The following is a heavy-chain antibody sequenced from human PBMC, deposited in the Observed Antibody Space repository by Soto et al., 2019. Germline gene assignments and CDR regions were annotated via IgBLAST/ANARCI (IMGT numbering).Heavy chain of an antibody. J-gene: IGHJ6*03. Sequence: ASVKVSCKASGGTFSSYAISWVRQAPGQGLEWMGGIIPIFGTANHAQKFQGRVTITEDESTSTAYMELSSLRSEDTALYHCARHIKPKTGESPNYYYYMDVWGKGTTVTVSS. D-gene: IGHD7-27*01. CDR3: ARHIKPKTGESPNYYYYMDV. CDR2: IIPIFGTA. CDR1: GGTFSSYA. V-gene: IGHV1-69*13.